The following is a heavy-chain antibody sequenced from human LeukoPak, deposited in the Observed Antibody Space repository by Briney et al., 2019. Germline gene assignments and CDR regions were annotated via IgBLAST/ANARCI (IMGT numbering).Heavy chain of an antibody. CDR2: ISYDGSNK. Sequence: PGGSLRLSCAASGFTFSSYAMHWVRQAPGKGLEWVAVISYDGSNKYYADSVKGRFTISRDNSKNTLYVQMNSLRVEDTAVYYCAKGGPYGDYGRGMDVWGQGTTVTVSS. J-gene: IGHJ6*02. CDR1: GFTFSSYA. V-gene: IGHV3-30-3*01. CDR3: AKGGPYGDYGRGMDV. D-gene: IGHD4-17*01.